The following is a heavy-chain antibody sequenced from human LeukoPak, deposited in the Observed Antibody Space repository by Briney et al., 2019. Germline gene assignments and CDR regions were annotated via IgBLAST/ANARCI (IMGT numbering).Heavy chain of an antibody. D-gene: IGHD2-2*01. J-gene: IGHJ4*02. CDR3: ASPPFGCSSTSCYGY. V-gene: IGHV3-48*01. Sequence: GGSLRLSCAASGFTFSSYSMNWVRQAPGKGLEWVSYISSSSSTIYYADSVKGRFSISRDNAKSSLYLQMNSLRAEDTAVYYCASPPFGCSSTSCYGYWGQGTLVSVPS. CDR2: ISSSSSTI. CDR1: GFTFSSYS.